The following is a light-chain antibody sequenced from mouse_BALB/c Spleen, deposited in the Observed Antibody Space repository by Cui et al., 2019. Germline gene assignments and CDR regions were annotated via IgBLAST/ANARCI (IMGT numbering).Light chain of an antibody. CDR1: SSESY. V-gene: IGKV4-80*01. Sequence: QIVLTQSPAIMSASLGDEITLTCSASSSESYMHWYQQKSGTSPKLLIYSTSNLASGVPSRFSGSGSGTFYSLTISSVEDEDAADYYCHQWSSYPWTFGGGTKLEIK. J-gene: IGKJ1*01. CDR3: HQWSSYPWT. CDR2: STS.